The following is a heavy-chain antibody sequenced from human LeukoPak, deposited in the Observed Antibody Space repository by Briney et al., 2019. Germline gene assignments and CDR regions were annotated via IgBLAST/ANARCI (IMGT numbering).Heavy chain of an antibody. CDR1: GGSVSSYY. CDR3: ARHFAYSSSSYFDY. Sequence: PSETLSLTCSVSGGSVSSYYWSWIRQPPGKGLEWIGYVYYTGSTNYNPSLKSRVTMFEDKSKNQFSLRLYSVTAADTAVYYCARHFAYSSSSYFDYWGQGSLVTVSS. D-gene: IGHD6-6*01. CDR2: VYYTGST. J-gene: IGHJ4*02. V-gene: IGHV4-59*08.